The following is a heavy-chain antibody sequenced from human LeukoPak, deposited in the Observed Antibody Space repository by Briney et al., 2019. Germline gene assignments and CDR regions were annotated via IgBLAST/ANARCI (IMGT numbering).Heavy chain of an antibody. V-gene: IGHV4-34*01. Sequence: SETLSLTCAVYGGSFSGYYWSWIRQPPGKGLEWIGEINHSGSTNYNPSLKSRVTISVDTSKNQFSLKLSSVTAADTAVYYCARETERYSRNRNFDYGGQGTLVTVSS. J-gene: IGHJ4*02. CDR3: ARETERYSRNRNFDY. CDR1: GGSFSGYY. D-gene: IGHD6-13*01. CDR2: INHSGST.